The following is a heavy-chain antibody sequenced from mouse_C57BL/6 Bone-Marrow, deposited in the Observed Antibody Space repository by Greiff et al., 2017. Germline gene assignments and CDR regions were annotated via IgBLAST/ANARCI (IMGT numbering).Heavy chain of an antibody. CDR3: ARGITTVVEGDY. D-gene: IGHD1-1*01. V-gene: IGHV3-6*01. J-gene: IGHJ2*01. CDR1: GYSITSGYY. Sequence: EVKLMESGPGLVKPSQSLSLTCSVTGYSITSGYYWNWIRQFPGNKLEWMGYISYDGSNNYNPSLKNRISITRDTSKNQFFLKLNSVTTEDTATYYCARGITTVVEGDYWGQGTTLTVSS. CDR2: ISYDGSN.